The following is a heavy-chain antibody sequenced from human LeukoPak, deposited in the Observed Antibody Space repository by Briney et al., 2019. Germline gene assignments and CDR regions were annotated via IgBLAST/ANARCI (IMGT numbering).Heavy chain of an antibody. Sequence: SETLSLTCTVSGGSITNYYWSWFGQPAGKGLEGFGRLYTGTSTDYNPSLKSRVTMSVDTSNSQFSLKLSSVTAADTAIYYCARESRVLIGDGYFLDSWGPGTLVTVSS. CDR1: GGSITNYY. V-gene: IGHV4-4*07. D-gene: IGHD3-3*01. CDR2: LYTGTST. J-gene: IGHJ4*02. CDR3: ARESRVLIGDGYFLDS.